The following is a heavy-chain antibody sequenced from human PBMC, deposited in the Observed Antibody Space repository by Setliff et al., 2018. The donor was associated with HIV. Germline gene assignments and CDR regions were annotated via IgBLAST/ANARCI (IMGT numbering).Heavy chain of an antibody. J-gene: IGHJ4*02. V-gene: IGHV3-49*04. D-gene: IGHD3-3*01. CDR2: VRSKPNGGTT. CDR3: TRDRRGSSSWSGYNGGFDY. CDR1: GFTFSSYS. Sequence: PGGSLRLSCVASGFTFSSYSMNWVRQAPGKGLEWVGFVRSKPNGGTTDYAASVKGRFTISRDDAKTIAYLHMNSLTTDDTAVYFCTRDRRGSSSWSGYNGGFDYWGQGTLVTVSS.